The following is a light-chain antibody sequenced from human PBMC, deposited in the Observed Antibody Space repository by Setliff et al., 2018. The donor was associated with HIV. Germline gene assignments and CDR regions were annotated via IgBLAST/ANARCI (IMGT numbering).Light chain of an antibody. Sequence: QSALTQPASVSGSPGQSITISCTGNSSDVGSYNLVSWYQQHSGKAPKLIIYEVNKRPSGVSDRISGSKSGNTASLTISGLQAEDEADYHCSSYTGSSTLVFGGGTK. J-gene: IGLJ2*01. V-gene: IGLV2-23*02. CDR2: EVN. CDR1: SSDVGSYNL. CDR3: SSYTGSSTLV.